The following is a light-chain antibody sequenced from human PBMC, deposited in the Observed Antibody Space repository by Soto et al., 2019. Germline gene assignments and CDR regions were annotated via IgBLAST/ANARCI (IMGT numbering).Light chain of an antibody. Sequence: QAVVTQPPSASGTPGQRVTISCSGSSSNIGSNYVYWYQQLPGTAPKLLIYRNNQRPSGVPDRFSGSKSGTSASLAISGLRSEDEADYYCASWDDSLNAYVFGGGTKLTVL. J-gene: IGLJ1*01. CDR3: ASWDDSLNAYV. CDR1: SSNIGSNY. CDR2: RNN. V-gene: IGLV1-47*01.